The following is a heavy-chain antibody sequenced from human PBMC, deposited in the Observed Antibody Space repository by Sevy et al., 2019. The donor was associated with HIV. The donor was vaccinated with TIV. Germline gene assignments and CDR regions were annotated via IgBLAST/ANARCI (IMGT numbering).Heavy chain of an antibody. CDR3: AKVDECDFGGVVRV. CDR2: IKQDESEK. V-gene: IGHV3-7*03. CDR1: GFTFNRYW. Sequence: GGSLRLSCAASGFTFNRYWMSWVRQAPGKGLEWVANIKQDESEKHYADSVKGRFTISRDNTKNSLFLQMDSVRDEDSALYYCAKVDECDFGGVVRVWGQGTMVTVSS. J-gene: IGHJ3*01. D-gene: IGHD3-16*01.